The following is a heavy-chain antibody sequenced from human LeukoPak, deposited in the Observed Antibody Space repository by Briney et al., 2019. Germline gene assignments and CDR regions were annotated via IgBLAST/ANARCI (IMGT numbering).Heavy chain of an antibody. CDR1: GFTFSSYG. V-gene: IGHV3-30*02. CDR2: IRYDGSNK. J-gene: IGHJ4*02. CDR3: ARIRFGELVHTPFDY. Sequence: SGGSLRLSCAASGFTFSSYGMHWVRQAPGKGLEWVAFIRYDGSNKYYADSVKGRFTISRDNSKNTLYLQMNSLRAEDTAVYYCARIRFGELVHTPFDYWGQGTLVTVSS. D-gene: IGHD3-10*01.